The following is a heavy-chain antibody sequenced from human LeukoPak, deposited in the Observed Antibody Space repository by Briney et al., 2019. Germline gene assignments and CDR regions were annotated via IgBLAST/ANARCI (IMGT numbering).Heavy chain of an antibody. CDR1: GYDFTSVG. CDR2: ISPYNGNT. V-gene: IGHV1-18*01. J-gene: IGHJ4*03. D-gene: IGHD6-19*01. Sequence: ASVKVSCKASGYDFTSVGITWVRRAPGQGLEWMGWISPYNGNTRYAQKFQGRVAVTTDTSTTTAYMELRGLRFNDTAVYYCARAGSGSGWYFDYWGQGTTVTVSS. CDR3: ARAGSGSGWYFDY.